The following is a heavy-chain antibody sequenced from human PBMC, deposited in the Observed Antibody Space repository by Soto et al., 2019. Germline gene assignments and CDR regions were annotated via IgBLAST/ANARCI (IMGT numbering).Heavy chain of an antibody. D-gene: IGHD2-21*02. V-gene: IGHV3-48*02. J-gene: IGHJ4*02. CDR1: GFTFSSYS. Sequence: EVQLVESGGGLVQPGGSLRLSCAASGFTFSSYSMNWVRQAPGKGLEWVSYISSSSSTIYYADSVKGRFTISRDNAKNSLYPQMNSLRDEDTAVYYCLGFVVVTAIIGYWGQGTLVTVSS. CDR2: ISSSSSTI. CDR3: LGFVVVTAIIGY.